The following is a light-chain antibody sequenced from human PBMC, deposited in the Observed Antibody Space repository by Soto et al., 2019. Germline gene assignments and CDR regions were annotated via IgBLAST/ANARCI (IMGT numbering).Light chain of an antibody. CDR2: GAS. CDR3: QQYNDWPPFT. CDR1: QRVTTN. V-gene: IGKV3-15*01. J-gene: IGKJ2*01. Sequence: EVVMSQSPATLSVSPGERVTFSCRASQRVTTNLAWYQQKPGQAPRLLIYGASIRATAIPARFSGSGSGTDFSLTISSLQSEDFAVYYCQQYNDWPPFTFGQGTKLEIK.